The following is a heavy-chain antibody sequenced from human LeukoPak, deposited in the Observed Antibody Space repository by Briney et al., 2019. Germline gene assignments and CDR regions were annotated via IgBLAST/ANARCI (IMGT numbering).Heavy chain of an antibody. CDR3: ARHQQWLGGLDP. Sequence: PGGSLRLSCAASGFTFSSYSMNWVRQAPGKGLEWVSSISSSSSYIYYADSVKGRFTISRDNAKNSLYLQMNSLRAEDTAVYYCARHQQWLGGLDPWGQGTLVTVSS. CDR2: ISSSSSYI. D-gene: IGHD6-19*01. J-gene: IGHJ5*02. V-gene: IGHV3-21*01. CDR1: GFTFSSYS.